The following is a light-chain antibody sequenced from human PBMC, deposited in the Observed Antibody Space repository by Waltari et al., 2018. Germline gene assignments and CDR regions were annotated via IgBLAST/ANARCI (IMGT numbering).Light chain of an antibody. Sequence: QSALTQPASVSGSPGQSITVSCTGISNDVGIHNFVSWYQHHPGKAPKVVIYDVSYRPSGVSARFSGSKSGNTASLTSSGLQAEDEADYYCSSYTSNNAVFGGGTKLTVL. CDR3: SSYTSNNAV. V-gene: IGLV2-14*03. CDR1: SNDVGIHNF. J-gene: IGLJ3*02. CDR2: DVS.